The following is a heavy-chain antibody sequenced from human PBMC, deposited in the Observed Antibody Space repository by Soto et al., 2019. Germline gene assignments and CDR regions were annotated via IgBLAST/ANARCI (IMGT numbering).Heavy chain of an antibody. V-gene: IGHV3-21*01. J-gene: IGHJ4*02. CDR1: GFTFSSYS. CDR3: ARDRYYGDYDSSGLDY. D-gene: IGHD3-22*01. Sequence: GGSLRLSCAASGFTFSSYSMNWVRQAPGKGLEWVSSISSSSSYIYYADSVKGRFTISRDNAKNSLYLQMNSLRAEDTAVYYCARDRYYGDYDSSGLDYWGQGTLVTVSS. CDR2: ISSSSSYI.